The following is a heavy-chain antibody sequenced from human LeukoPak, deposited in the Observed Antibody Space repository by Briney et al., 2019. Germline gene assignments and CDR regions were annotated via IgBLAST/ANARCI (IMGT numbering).Heavy chain of an antibody. CDR1: GGTFSSYA. V-gene: IGHV1-69*05. J-gene: IGHJ6*03. CDR2: IIPIFGTA. Sequence: SVKASCKASGGTFSSYAISWVRQAPGQGLEWMGGIIPIFGTANYAQKFQGRVTITTDESTSTAYMELSSLRSEDTAVYYCARDGRGDSSGRGFYYYYYMDVWGKGTTVTVSS. CDR3: ARDGRGDSSGRGFYYYYYMDV. D-gene: IGHD6-19*01.